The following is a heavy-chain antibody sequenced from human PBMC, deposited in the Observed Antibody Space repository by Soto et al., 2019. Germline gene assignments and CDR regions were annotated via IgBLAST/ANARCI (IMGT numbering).Heavy chain of an antibody. CDR2: ISAYNGNT. D-gene: IGHD3-16*02. CDR1: GYTFTSYG. Sequence: QVQLVQSGAEVKKPGASVKVSCKASGYTFTSYGISWVRQAPGQGLEWMGWISAYNGNTNYAQKLQGRVTMTTDTSTSTAYMELRGLRSDDTAVYYCARVKKMITCGGVIEAFDIWGQGTMVTVSS. CDR3: ARVKKMITCGGVIEAFDI. J-gene: IGHJ3*02. V-gene: IGHV1-18*01.